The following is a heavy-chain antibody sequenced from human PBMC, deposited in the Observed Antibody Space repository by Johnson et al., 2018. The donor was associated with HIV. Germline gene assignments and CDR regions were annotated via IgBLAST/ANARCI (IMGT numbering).Heavy chain of an antibody. CDR2: IRGEA. J-gene: IGHJ3*01. V-gene: IGHV3-7*03. D-gene: IGHD6-13*01. CDR3: ARDGVYSSPHDAFDV. CDR1: GFTFSGSA. Sequence: VQLVESGGGLVQSGGSLKLSCTSSGFTFSGSAMHWVRQAPGKGLEWVGLIRGEASHWYSLRGGFTISRDNAKNSLYLQRDSLRAEDTGVYYCARDGVYSSPHDAFDVWGQGTVVTISS.